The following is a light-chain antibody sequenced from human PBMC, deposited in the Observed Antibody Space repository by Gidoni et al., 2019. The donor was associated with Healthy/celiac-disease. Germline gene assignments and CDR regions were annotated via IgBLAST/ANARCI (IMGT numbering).Light chain of an antibody. CDR2: DDS. CDR1: NIGSKS. Sequence: SYVLTQPPSVPVAPGKTARITCGGINIGSKSVHWYQQKPGQAPVLVVYDDSDRPSGIPERFSGSNSGNTATLTISRVEAGDEADYYCQVWDSSSDHPVFGGGTKLTVL. J-gene: IGLJ2*01. V-gene: IGLV3-21*03. CDR3: QVWDSSSDHPV.